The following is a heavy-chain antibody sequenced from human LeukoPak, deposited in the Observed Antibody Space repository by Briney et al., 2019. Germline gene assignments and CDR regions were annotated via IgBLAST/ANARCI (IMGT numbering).Heavy chain of an antibody. CDR2: INHSGST. V-gene: IGHV4-34*01. CDR3: ASGGGVLTGYYGPLVRLAKRHFDC. CDR1: GGSFSGYY. J-gene: IGHJ4*02. Sequence: PSETLSLTCAVYGGSFSGYYWSWIRQPPGKGLEWIGEINHSGSTNYNPSLKSRATISVDTSKNQFSLKLSAVTAAATTVYYWASGGGVLTGYYGPLVRLAKRHFDCWGQGTLVTVSS. D-gene: IGHD3-9*01.